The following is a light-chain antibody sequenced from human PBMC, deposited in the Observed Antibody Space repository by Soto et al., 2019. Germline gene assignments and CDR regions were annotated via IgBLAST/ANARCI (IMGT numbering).Light chain of an antibody. CDR2: EVS. V-gene: IGLV2-8*01. Sequence: QSALTQPPSASGSPGQSVTISCTGTSSDVGGYNYVSWYQQQSGKAPKLMIYEVSKRPSGVPDRFSGSKSGDTASLTVSGLQAEDEADYYCSSYAGSNNLVIGGGTKVTVL. CDR3: SSYAGSNNLV. CDR1: SSDVGGYNY. J-gene: IGLJ2*01.